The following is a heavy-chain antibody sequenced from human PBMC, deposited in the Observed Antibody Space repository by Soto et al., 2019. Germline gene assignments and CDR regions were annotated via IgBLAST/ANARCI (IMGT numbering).Heavy chain of an antibody. J-gene: IGHJ4*02. CDR1: GGTFSSYA. D-gene: IGHD3-22*01. V-gene: IGHV1-2*02. CDR2: INPNSGGT. Sequence: ASVKGSCKASGGTFSSYAISWVRQAPGQGLEWMGWINPNSGGTNYAQKFQGRVTMTRDTSISTVYMELRRLSSDDTAVFYCAREAYYDSSNYFDYWGQGTLVTVSS. CDR3: AREAYYDSSNYFDY.